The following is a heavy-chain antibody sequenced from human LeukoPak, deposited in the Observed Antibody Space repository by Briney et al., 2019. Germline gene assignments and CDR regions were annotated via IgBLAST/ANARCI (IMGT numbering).Heavy chain of an antibody. Sequence: GGSLRLSCAASGFTFSSSGMHWVRQAPGKGLEWVTFIRFDTNNGYYADSVKGRFTISRDNAKNSLYLQMNSLRAEDTAVYYCAREYPKLAAAGTYYYYYMDVWGKGTTVTVSS. D-gene: IGHD6-13*01. V-gene: IGHV3-30*02. CDR1: GFTFSSSG. CDR2: IRFDTNNG. J-gene: IGHJ6*03. CDR3: AREYPKLAAAGTYYYYYMDV.